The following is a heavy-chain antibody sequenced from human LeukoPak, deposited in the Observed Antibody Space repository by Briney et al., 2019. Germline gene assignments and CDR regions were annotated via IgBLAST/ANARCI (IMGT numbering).Heavy chain of an antibody. CDR1: GGSISSGGYS. D-gene: IGHD4-23*01. Sequence: PSQTLFLTCAVSGGSISSGGYSWSWIRQPPGKGLEWIGYIYHSGSTYYNPSLKSRVTISVDRSKNQFSLKLSSVTAADTAVYYCARGQAYGGNWFDPWGQGTLVTVSS. CDR3: ARGQAYGGNWFDP. J-gene: IGHJ5*02. V-gene: IGHV4-30-2*01. CDR2: IYHSGST.